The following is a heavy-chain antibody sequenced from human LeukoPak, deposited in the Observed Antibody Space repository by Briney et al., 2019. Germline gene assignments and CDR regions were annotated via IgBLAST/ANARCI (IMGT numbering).Heavy chain of an antibody. CDR2: ISYDGSNK. Sequence: GGSLRLSCAASGFTFSSYGMHWVRQAPGKGLEWVAVISYDGSNKYYADSVKGRFTISRDNSKNTLYLQMNSLRAEDTAVYYCAKDRGYTYGSMDVWGQGTTVTVSS. J-gene: IGHJ6*02. V-gene: IGHV3-30*18. CDR1: GFTFSSYG. D-gene: IGHD5-18*01. CDR3: AKDRGYTYGSMDV.